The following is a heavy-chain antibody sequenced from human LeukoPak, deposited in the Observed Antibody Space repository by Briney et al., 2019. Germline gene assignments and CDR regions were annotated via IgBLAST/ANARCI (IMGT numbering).Heavy chain of an antibody. Sequence: SETLSLTCAVYGESFSGYYWSWIRQPPGKGLEWIGEINHSGSTNYNPSLKSRVTISVDTSKNQFSLKLSSVTAADTAVYYCARSRVLRYFDWLLPYDYWGQGTLVTVSS. CDR3: ARSRVLRYFDWLLPYDY. CDR2: INHSGST. J-gene: IGHJ4*02. D-gene: IGHD3-9*01. V-gene: IGHV4-34*01. CDR1: GESFSGYY.